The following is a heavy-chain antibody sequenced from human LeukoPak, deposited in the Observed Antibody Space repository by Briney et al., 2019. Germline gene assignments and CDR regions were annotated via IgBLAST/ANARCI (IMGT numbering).Heavy chain of an antibody. V-gene: IGHV1-8*01. CDR1: GYTFTSYD. CDR3: ARGRTVTTFYYGMDV. Sequence: ASVKVSCKASGYTFTSYDINWVRQATGQGLEWIGWMNPNSGNTGYAQKFQGRGTMTRNTSISTAYMELSSLRSEDTAVYYCARGRTVTTFYYGMDVWGQGTTVTVSS. D-gene: IGHD4-17*01. J-gene: IGHJ6*02. CDR2: MNPNSGNT.